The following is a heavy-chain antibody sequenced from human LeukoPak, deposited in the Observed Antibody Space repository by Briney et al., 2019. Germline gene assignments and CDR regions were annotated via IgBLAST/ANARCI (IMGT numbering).Heavy chain of an antibody. CDR2: VSTYNSDT. D-gene: IGHD1-1*01. J-gene: IGHJ4*02. CDR3: ARGTTGTTSSFDY. V-gene: IGHV1-18*01. CDR1: GYRFSSNG. Sequence: ASVKVSCKASGYRFSSNGISWVRQAPGQGLEWVGWVSTYNSDTNSAQKLQGRVTMTTDTSTSTAYMELRSLRSDDTAVYYCARGTTGTTSSFDYWGQGTLVTVSS.